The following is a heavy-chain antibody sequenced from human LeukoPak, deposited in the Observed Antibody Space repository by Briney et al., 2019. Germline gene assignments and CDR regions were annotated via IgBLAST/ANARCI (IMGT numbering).Heavy chain of an antibody. CDR3: ARDVPGSIGTTARFDP. CDR2: ISTHNGNT. Sequence: ASVKVSCRASGFTFTSYAISWIRQAPGQGLEWMGWISTHNGNTNYAQKFQGRVTMTTDKSTSTTYMELRSLTSDDTAVYYCARDVPGSIGTTARFDPWGQGTLVTVSS. V-gene: IGHV1-18*01. J-gene: IGHJ5*02. CDR1: GFTFTSYA. D-gene: IGHD1-1*01.